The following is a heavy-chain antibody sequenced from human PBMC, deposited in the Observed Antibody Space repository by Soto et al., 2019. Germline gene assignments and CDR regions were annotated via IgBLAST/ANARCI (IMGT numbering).Heavy chain of an antibody. J-gene: IGHJ4*02. D-gene: IGHD3-22*01. V-gene: IGHV4-61*01. CDR2: IYYSGST. Sequence: QVQLQESGPGLVKPSETLSLTCTVSGGSVSSGSYYWSWIRQPPGKGLEWIGYIYYSGSTNYNPSRKRRVTISVDTSKNQFSLKLSSVTAADTAVYYCAITYYYESSRHFDYWGQGTLVTVSS. CDR3: AITYYYESSRHFDY. CDR1: GGSVSSGSYY.